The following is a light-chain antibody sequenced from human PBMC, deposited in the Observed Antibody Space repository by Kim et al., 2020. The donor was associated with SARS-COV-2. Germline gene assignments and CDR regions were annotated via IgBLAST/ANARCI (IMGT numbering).Light chain of an antibody. V-gene: IGLV2-14*04. Sequence: GQSLTISRTGTSSDVGGYNYVSWYQQHPAKAPNLMIYDVSKRPSGVSNRFSGSKSGNTASLTISGLQAEDEADYYCSSYTSSSTYVFGTGTKVTVL. CDR1: SSDVGGYNY. J-gene: IGLJ1*01. CDR3: SSYTSSSTYV. CDR2: DVS.